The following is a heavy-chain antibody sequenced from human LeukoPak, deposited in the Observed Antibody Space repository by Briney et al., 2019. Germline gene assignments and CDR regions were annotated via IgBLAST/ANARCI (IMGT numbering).Heavy chain of an antibody. CDR1: GLTFSSYW. Sequence: GGSLRLSCAASGLTFSSYWMSWVRQAPGKGLEWVANIKQDGSEKYYVDSVKGRLTISRDNAKNSLYLQMNSLRAEDTAVYYCARGSGYYYYYYGMDVWGQGTTVTVSS. D-gene: IGHD3-3*01. CDR3: ARGSGYYYYYYGMDV. J-gene: IGHJ6*02. V-gene: IGHV3-7*03. CDR2: IKQDGSEK.